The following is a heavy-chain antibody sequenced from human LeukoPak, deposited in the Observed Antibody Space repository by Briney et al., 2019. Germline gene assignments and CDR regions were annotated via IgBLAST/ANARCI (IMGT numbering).Heavy chain of an antibody. J-gene: IGHJ4*02. D-gene: IGHD4-17*01. Sequence: GGSLRLSCAASGFTFTSYGMHWVRQAPGKGLEWVAVISDDGSNKYYADSVKGRFTISRDNSRNTLYLQMNSLRAEDTAVYYCAKEGRYGDYGNYWGQGTLVTGSS. CDR3: AKEGRYGDYGNY. CDR2: ISDDGSNK. V-gene: IGHV3-30*18. CDR1: GFTFTSYG.